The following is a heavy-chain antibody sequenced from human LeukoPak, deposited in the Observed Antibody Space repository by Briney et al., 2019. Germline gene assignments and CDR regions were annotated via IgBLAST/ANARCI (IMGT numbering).Heavy chain of an antibody. V-gene: IGHV4-4*07. CDR3: TRGVYCSGDSCYYYYYYMDV. CDR1: GGPISGYY. CDR2: IYTSGST. J-gene: IGHJ6*03. Sequence: SETLSLTCTVSGGPISGYYWSWIRQPAGKGLEWIGRIYTSGSTNYNPSLKSRVTISVDRSKNQFSLRLSSVTAADTAVYYCTRGVYCSGDSCYYYYYYMDVWGKGTTATVSS. D-gene: IGHD2-15*01.